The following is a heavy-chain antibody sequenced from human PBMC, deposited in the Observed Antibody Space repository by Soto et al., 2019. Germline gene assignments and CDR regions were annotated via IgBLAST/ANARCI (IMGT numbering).Heavy chain of an antibody. CDR1: GYTFTGYY. V-gene: IGHV1-2*02. CDR3: ARSLVEYSSSGFVGNWFDP. Sequence: ASVKVSCKASGYTFTGYYMHWVRQAPGQGLEWMGWINPNSGGTNYAQKFQGRVTMTRDTSISTAYMELSRLRSDDTAVYYCARSLVEYSSSGFVGNWFDPWGQGTLVTVSS. D-gene: IGHD6-6*01. CDR2: INPNSGGT. J-gene: IGHJ5*02.